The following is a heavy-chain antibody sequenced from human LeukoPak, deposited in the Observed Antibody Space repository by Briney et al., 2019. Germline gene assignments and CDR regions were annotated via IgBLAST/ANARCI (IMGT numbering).Heavy chain of an antibody. Sequence: PSQTLSLTCTVSVGSISSGDYYWSWIRQPPGKGLEWIGYIYYSGSTYYNPSLKSRVTISVDTSKNQFSLKLSSVTAADTAVYYCARAPGYCSGGSCYYYYYYYYMDVWGKGTTVTVSS. V-gene: IGHV4-30-4*08. D-gene: IGHD2-15*01. J-gene: IGHJ6*03. CDR2: IYYSGST. CDR3: ARAPGYCSGGSCYYYYYYYYMDV. CDR1: VGSISSGDYY.